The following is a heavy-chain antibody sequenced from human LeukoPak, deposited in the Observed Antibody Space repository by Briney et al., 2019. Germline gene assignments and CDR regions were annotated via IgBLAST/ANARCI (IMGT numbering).Heavy chain of an antibody. D-gene: IGHD3-16*01. CDR2: IYPGDSET. CDR3: ATLFGGYQTSYFDY. J-gene: IGHJ4*02. Sequence: GESLKISCKGSGYSFSNYWIGWVRQMPGKGLECMGIIYPGDSETKYSPSFQGQVTISADKSISTAYLQWSSLKASDTAMYYCATLFGGYQTSYFDYWGQGTLVTVSS. V-gene: IGHV5-51*01. CDR1: GYSFSNYW.